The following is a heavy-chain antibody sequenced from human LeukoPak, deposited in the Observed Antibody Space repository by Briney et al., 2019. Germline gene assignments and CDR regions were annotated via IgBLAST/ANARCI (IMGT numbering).Heavy chain of an antibody. V-gene: IGHV4-61*02. Sequence: SETLSLTCTDSGGSISSGSYYWSWIRQPAGKGLEWIGRIYTSGSTNYNPSLKSRVTISVDTSKNQFSLKLSSVTAADTAVYYCARERRKNSGSYGAFDIWGQGTMVTVSS. CDR3: ARERRKNSGSYGAFDI. J-gene: IGHJ3*02. D-gene: IGHD1-26*01. CDR1: GGSISSGSYY. CDR2: IYTSGST.